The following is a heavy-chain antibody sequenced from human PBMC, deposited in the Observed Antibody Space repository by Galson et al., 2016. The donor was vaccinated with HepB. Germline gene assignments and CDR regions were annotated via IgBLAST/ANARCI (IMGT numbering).Heavy chain of an antibody. J-gene: IGHJ4*02. D-gene: IGHD6-13*01. V-gene: IGHV1-18*04. Sequence: SVKVSCKASGYTFRSYGFSWVRQAPGQGLEWMGWISAYSGNTDFAQKFQGRLSMTTDTSTSTAYMELRRLRSDDTAVYYCARDRGIAAAGTVMDYWGQGTLVTVSS. CDR3: ARDRGIAAAGTVMDY. CDR2: ISAYSGNT. CDR1: GYTFRSYG.